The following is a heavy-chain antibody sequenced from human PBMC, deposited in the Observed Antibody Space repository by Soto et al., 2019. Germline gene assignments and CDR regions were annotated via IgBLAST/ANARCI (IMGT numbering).Heavy chain of an antibody. Sequence: GGSLRLSCAAPGFSFSDAWMNWVRQAPGKGLEWVARIKSKSDGGTTDYAAPVKGRFTISRDDSKNTLYLQMNSLRAEDTAIYYCARGSAFIGLDYWGQGTPVTVSS. CDR3: ARGSAFIGLDY. D-gene: IGHD1-26*01. J-gene: IGHJ4*02. V-gene: IGHV3-15*07. CDR1: GFSFSDAW. CDR2: IKSKSDGGTT.